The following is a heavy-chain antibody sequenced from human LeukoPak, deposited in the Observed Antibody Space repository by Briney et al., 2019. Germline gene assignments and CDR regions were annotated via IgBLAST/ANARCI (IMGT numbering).Heavy chain of an antibody. CDR2: IYHSGST. J-gene: IGHJ4*02. Sequence: ASGTLSLTCAVSGGSISSSNWWSWVRQPPGKGLEWIGEIYHSGSTNYNPSLKSRVTISVDTSKNQFSLKLSSVTAADTAVYYCARHVWLQPFDYWGQGTLVTVSS. CDR3: ARHVWLQPFDY. CDR1: GGSISSSNW. D-gene: IGHD3-9*01. V-gene: IGHV4-4*02.